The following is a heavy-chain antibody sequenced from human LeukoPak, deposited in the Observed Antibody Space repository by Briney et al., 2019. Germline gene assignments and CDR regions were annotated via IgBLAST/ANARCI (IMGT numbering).Heavy chain of an antibody. CDR2: ISSSGSTI. D-gene: IGHD3-9*01. Sequence: GGSLRLSCAASGFTFSSYEMNWVRQAPGKGLEWVSYISSSGSTIYYADSVKGRFTISRDNAKNSLYLQMNSLRAEDTAVCYCARGLPGPYDILTGYLFGVDYWGQGTLVTVSS. V-gene: IGHV3-48*03. CDR3: ARGLPGPYDILTGYLFGVDY. CDR1: GFTFSSYE. J-gene: IGHJ4*02.